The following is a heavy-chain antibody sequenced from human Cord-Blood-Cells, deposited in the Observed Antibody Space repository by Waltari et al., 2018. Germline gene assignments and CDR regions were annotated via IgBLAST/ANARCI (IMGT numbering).Heavy chain of an antibody. CDR1: GYTFTGYY. CDR3: ARGGSLGIINSLSWYFDL. CDR2: INPNGGGT. J-gene: IGHJ2*01. Sequence: QVQLVQSGAEVKKPGASVKVSCKASGYTFTGYYMHWVRQAPGQGLEWMGWINPNGGGTNYAQKFQGRVTMTRDTSISTAYMELSRLRSDDTAVYYCARGGSLGIINSLSWYFDLWGRGTLVTVSS. V-gene: IGHV1-2*02. D-gene: IGHD3-16*01.